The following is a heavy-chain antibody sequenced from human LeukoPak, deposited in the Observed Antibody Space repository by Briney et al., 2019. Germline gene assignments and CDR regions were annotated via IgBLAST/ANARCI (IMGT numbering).Heavy chain of an antibody. D-gene: IGHD1-1*01. CDR1: GGTFSNHA. J-gene: IGHJ4*02. Sequence: SVKVSCKASGGTFSNHAVSWVRQAPGQGLEWMGGIIPIFGTANYAQKFQGRVTITADESTSTAYMELSSLRYEDTAVYYCARAHRQLERLGRYYFDYWGQGTLVTVSS. CDR2: IIPIFGTA. V-gene: IGHV1-69*13. CDR3: ARAHRQLERLGRYYFDY.